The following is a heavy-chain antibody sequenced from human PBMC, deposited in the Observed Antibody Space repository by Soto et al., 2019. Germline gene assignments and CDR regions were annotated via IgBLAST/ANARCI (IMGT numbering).Heavy chain of an antibody. CDR1: GGTFSSYA. Sequence: EASVKVSCKASGGTFSSYAISWVRQAPGQGLEWMGGIIPIFGTANYAQKFQGRVTITADKSTSTAYMELSSLRSEDTAVYYCARLAGSVFAFDIWGQGTMVTVS. V-gene: IGHV1-69*06. CDR3: ARLAGSVFAFDI. J-gene: IGHJ3*02. CDR2: IIPIFGTA. D-gene: IGHD6-25*01.